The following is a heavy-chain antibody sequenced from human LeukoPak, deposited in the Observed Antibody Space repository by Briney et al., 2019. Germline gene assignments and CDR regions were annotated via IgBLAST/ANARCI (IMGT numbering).Heavy chain of an antibody. Sequence: PGGSLRLSCAASGFAFSSYSMNWVRQAPGKGLEWGSYISSSSSTIYYADSVKGRFTISRDNSKNTLYLQMNSLRAEDTAVYYCARGPSGYHNTGGQGTLVTVSS. CDR2: ISSSSSTI. V-gene: IGHV3-48*01. CDR3: ARGPSGYHNT. J-gene: IGHJ4*02. CDR1: GFAFSSYS. D-gene: IGHD5-12*01.